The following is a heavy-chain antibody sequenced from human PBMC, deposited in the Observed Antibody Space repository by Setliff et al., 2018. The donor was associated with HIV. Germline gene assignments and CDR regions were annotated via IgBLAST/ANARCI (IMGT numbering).Heavy chain of an antibody. CDR2: INVDGSSI. CDR3: VTDPSGWYPY. CDR1: GFTFDDYT. D-gene: IGHD6-19*01. Sequence: GGSLRLSCGASGFTFDDYTMHWVRQVPGKGLEWLSRINVDGSSISYADSVKGRFTISRDNAKNTLFLQMNSLRAEDTALYYCVTDPSGWYPYWGQGTRVTVSS. V-gene: IGHV3-74*01. J-gene: IGHJ4*02.